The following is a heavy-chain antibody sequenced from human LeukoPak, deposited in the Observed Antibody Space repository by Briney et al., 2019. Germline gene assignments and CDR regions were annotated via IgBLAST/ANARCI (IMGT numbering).Heavy chain of an antibody. V-gene: IGHV3-20*04. CDR2: FNWNGGST. Sequence: GGSLRLSCAASGFTFDDYGMSWVRQVPGKGLEWVSAFNWNGGSTGYADSVKGRFTISRDYAKNSLYMQMNSLRAEDTALYYCAGRAFWWTGYYTYFDYWGQGTLVTVSS. CDR1: GFTFDDYG. D-gene: IGHD3/OR15-3a*01. CDR3: AGRAFWWTGYYTYFDY. J-gene: IGHJ4*02.